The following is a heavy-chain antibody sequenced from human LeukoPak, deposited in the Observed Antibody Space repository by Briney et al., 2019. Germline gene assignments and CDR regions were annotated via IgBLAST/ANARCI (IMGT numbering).Heavy chain of an antibody. V-gene: IGHV3-30*02. Sequence: GGSLRLSCAASGFTFSNYALHWVRQAPGKGLEWVTFIRYDGSNKYYAESVKGRFTISRDNSKNTLYLQMSSLRAEDTAVYYCAKAIHSSSSGVVDYWGQGTLVTVSS. CDR3: AKAIHSSSSGVVDY. D-gene: IGHD6-6*01. CDR1: GFTFSNYA. J-gene: IGHJ4*02. CDR2: IRYDGSNK.